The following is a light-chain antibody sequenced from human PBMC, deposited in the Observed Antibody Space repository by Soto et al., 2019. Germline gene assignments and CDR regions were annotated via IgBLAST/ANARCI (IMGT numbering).Light chain of an antibody. J-gene: IGLJ2*01. Sequence: QSVLTQPPSVSAAPGQKVTITCSGSSSNIGINYVFWYRQLPGTAPKLLIHDNNKRPSGIPDRFSGSKSGTSATLGITGLRTGDEADYYCGTWDSSLSAVVFGGGTKLTVL. CDR1: SSNIGINY. CDR2: DNN. V-gene: IGLV1-51*01. CDR3: GTWDSSLSAVV.